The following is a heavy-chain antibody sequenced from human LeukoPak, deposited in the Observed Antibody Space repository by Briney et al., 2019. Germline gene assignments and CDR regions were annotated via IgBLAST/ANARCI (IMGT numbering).Heavy chain of an antibody. J-gene: IGHJ6*02. CDR2: IYYSGST. D-gene: IGHD6-6*01. V-gene: IGHV4-59*01. CDR1: AGSINNYY. Sequence: PSETLSLTCTVSAGSINNYYWSWIRQPPGKGLEWIGYIYYSGSTNYNPSLKSRVAISVDTSKEQVSLNLSSVTAADTAVYYCARVAARYVGMDVWGQGTTVTVSS. CDR3: ARVAARYVGMDV.